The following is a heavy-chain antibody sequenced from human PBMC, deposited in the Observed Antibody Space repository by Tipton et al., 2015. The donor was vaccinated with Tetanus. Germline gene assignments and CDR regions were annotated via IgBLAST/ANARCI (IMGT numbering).Heavy chain of an antibody. Sequence: SLRLSCAASGFTFSTYTLSWVRQAPGKGLEWVSSIIGSGGSALHADSVKGRFTVSRDDSRNTLFLQMSSLRVEDTAVYYCVKDAVPDGLWDIDYWGQGTLVIVSS. V-gene: IGHV3-23*01. CDR3: VKDAVPDGLWDIDY. J-gene: IGHJ4*02. CDR2: IIGSGGSA. D-gene: IGHD3-16*01. CDR1: GFTFSTYT.